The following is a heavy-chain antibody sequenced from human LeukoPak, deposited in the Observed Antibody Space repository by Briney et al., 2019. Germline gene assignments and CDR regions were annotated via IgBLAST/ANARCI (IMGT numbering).Heavy chain of an antibody. D-gene: IGHD3-10*01. CDR1: GFTFNNFA. Sequence: GGSLRLSCAASGFTFNNFAVNWVRQAPGRGLEWVSYISRSSSVIYYADSVKGRFTISRDDAKSSLSLQMNSLRAEDTAVYYCTRDGSRGYDMVSWGQGTLVTVSS. CDR3: TRDGSRGYDMVS. J-gene: IGHJ5*02. CDR2: ISRSSSVI. V-gene: IGHV3-48*01.